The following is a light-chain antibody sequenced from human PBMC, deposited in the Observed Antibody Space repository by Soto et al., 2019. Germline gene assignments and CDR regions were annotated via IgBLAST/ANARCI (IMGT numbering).Light chain of an antibody. J-gene: IGKJ1*01. Sequence: PGEGATLSCRASQSVCSNCLAWYQQKPGQAPRLLIFGASSRATGIPDRFSGSGSGTDFTLTISRLEPEDFAVYYCQHYGTTPWTFGQGTKVEIK. CDR3: QHYGTTPWT. CDR1: QSVCSNC. V-gene: IGKV3-20*01. CDR2: GAS.